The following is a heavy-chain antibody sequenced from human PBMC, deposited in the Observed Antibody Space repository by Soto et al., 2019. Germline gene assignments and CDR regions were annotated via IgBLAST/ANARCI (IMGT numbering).Heavy chain of an antibody. CDR3: VRTRSGDFWSGYSSDDAFDI. D-gene: IGHD3-3*01. Sequence: RGESLKISCKGSGYSFTSYWIGWVRQMPGKGLEWMGIIYPGDSDTRYSPSFQGQVTISADKSISTAYLQWSSLKASDTAMYYCVRTRSGDFWSGYSSDDAFDIWGQGTMVTVSS. CDR1: GYSFTSYW. J-gene: IGHJ3*02. V-gene: IGHV5-51*01. CDR2: IYPGDSDT.